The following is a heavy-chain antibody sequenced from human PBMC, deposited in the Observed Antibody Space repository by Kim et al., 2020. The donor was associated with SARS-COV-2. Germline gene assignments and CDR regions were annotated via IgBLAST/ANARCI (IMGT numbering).Heavy chain of an antibody. CDR3: AKDRYCSSTSCRPLSYYGMDV. J-gene: IGHJ6*02. CDR2: ISYDGSDK. V-gene: IGHV3-30*18. D-gene: IGHD2-2*01. Sequence: GGSLRLSCAASGFTFSSYGMHWVRQAPGKGLEWVAVISYDGSDKYYADSVKGRFTISRDNSKNTLYLQMNSLRAEDTAVYYCAKDRYCSSTSCRPLSYYGMDVWGQGTTVTVSS. CDR1: GFTFSSYG.